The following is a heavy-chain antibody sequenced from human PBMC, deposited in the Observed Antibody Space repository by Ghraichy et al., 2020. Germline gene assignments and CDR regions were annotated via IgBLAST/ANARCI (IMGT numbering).Heavy chain of an antibody. V-gene: IGHV4-59*01. CDR3: ARGERGLSIPKDFYYMDV. CDR2: VYHSGST. J-gene: IGHJ6*03. CDR1: GGSISTFY. Sequence: SETLSLTCTVSGGSISTFYWSWILQPPRKGLEWIGYVYHSGSTTSNPSLQSRLTISVDTSNNQFSLMLKSLTAAATAVYFWARGERGLSIPKDFYYMDVWGKGTTVTVSS. D-gene: IGHD2-21*01.